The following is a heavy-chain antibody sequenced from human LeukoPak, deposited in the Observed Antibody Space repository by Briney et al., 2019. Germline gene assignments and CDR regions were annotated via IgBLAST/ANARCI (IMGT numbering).Heavy chain of an antibody. D-gene: IGHD3-22*01. CDR1: GGTFSSYA. V-gene: IGHV1-69*01. Sequence: GASVKVSCKASGGTFSSYAISWVRQAPGQGLEWMGGIIPIFGTANYAQKFQGRVTITADESTSTAYMELSSLRSEDTAVYYCARGYYYDSSGFPSPYYFDYRGQGTLVTVSS. J-gene: IGHJ4*02. CDR3: ARGYYYDSSGFPSPYYFDY. CDR2: IIPIFGTA.